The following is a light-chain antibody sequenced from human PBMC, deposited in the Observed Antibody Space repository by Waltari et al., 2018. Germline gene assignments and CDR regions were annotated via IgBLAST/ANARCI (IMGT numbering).Light chain of an antibody. CDR3: HQYNSYSYT. CDR1: RSISGW. V-gene: IGKV1-5*03. CDR2: KAS. J-gene: IGKJ2*01. Sequence: DIQMTQSPSTLSASVGDRFTLTCRASRSISGWLAWYQQKPGKAPNLLIYKASSLESGVPSRFNGSGSGTEFTLTISSLQPDDFATYYCHQYNSYSYTFGQGTKLESK.